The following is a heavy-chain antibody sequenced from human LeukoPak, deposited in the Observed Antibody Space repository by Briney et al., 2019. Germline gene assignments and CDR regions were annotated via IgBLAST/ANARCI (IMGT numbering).Heavy chain of an antibody. V-gene: IGHV1-69*13. D-gene: IGHD3-10*01. Sequence: ASVKVSCKASGGTFSSYAISWVRQAPGQGLEWMGGIIPIFGTANYAQKFQGRVTITADESTSTAYMELSSLRSEDTAVYYCARGLHYGSGPFDYWGQGTLVTVSS. CDR2: IIPIFGTA. CDR1: GGTFSSYA. CDR3: ARGLHYGSGPFDY. J-gene: IGHJ4*02.